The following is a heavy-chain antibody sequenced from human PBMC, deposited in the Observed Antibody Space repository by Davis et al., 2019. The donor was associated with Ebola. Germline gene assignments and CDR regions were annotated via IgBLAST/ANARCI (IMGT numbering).Heavy chain of an antibody. Sequence: AASVKVSCKAPGYTFTSYDINWARQATGQGLEWMGWMNPNSGNTGYAQKFQGRVTMTRNTSISTAYMELSSLRSEDTAVYYWARGPQLGELLFFGYGMDVWGKGTTVTVSS. CDR3: ARGPQLGELLFFGYGMDV. CDR2: MNPNSGNT. V-gene: IGHV1-8*01. J-gene: IGHJ6*04. CDR1: GYTFTSYD. D-gene: IGHD2-2*01.